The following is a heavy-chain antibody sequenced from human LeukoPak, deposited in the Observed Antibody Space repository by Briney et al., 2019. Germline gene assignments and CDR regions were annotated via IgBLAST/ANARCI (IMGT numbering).Heavy chain of an antibody. V-gene: IGHV3-30-3*01. Sequence: GGSLRLSCAASGFTFSSYAMHWARQAPGKGLEWVAVISYDGSNKYYADSVKGRFTISRDNSKNTLYLQMNSLRAEDTAVYYCARTTTVVTPIDYWGQGTLVTVSS. D-gene: IGHD4-23*01. CDR2: ISYDGSNK. CDR3: ARTTTVVTPIDY. CDR1: GFTFSSYA. J-gene: IGHJ4*02.